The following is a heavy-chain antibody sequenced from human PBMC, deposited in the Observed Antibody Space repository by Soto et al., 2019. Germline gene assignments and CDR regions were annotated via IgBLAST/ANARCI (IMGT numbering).Heavy chain of an antibody. CDR2: ISSSSSYI. D-gene: IGHD2-2*01. V-gene: IGHV3-21*01. Sequence: KAGGSLRLSCAASGFTFSSYSMNWVRQAPGKGLEWVSSISSSSSYIYYADSVKGRFTISRDNAKNSLYLQMNSLRAEDTAVYYCALLADFSPYCSSTSCKLDAFDIWGQGTMVTVSS. CDR3: ALLADFSPYCSSTSCKLDAFDI. CDR1: GFTFSSYS. J-gene: IGHJ3*02.